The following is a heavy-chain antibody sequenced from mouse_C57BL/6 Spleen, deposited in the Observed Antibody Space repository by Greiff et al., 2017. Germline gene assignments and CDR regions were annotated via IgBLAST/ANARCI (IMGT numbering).Heavy chain of an antibody. J-gene: IGHJ2*01. D-gene: IGHD2-4*01. CDR3: ARGIYYDYGRGFDY. CDR2: INPGSGGT. CDR1: GYAFTNYL. Sequence: VQLQQSGAELVRPGTSVKVSCKASGYAFTNYLIEWVKQRPGQGLEWIGVINPGSGGTNYNEKFKGKATLTADKSSSTAYMQLSSLTSEDSAVYFCARGIYYDYGRGFDYWGQGTTLTVSS. V-gene: IGHV1-54*01.